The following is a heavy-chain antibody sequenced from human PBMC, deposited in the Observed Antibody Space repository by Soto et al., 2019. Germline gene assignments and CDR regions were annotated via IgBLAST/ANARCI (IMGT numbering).Heavy chain of an antibody. CDR3: ARDLPDDSLP. CDR1: GFPFSSYG. CDR2: ISNDGNYK. J-gene: IGHJ4*02. D-gene: IGHD3-22*01. Sequence: GGSLRLSCAASGFPFSSYGIHWVRQAPGKGLEWVSVISNDGNYKYYAESVKGRFTISRENSKNTLYLQLNSLRAEDTAVYYCARDLPDDSLPWGQGTPVTVSS. V-gene: IGHV3-30*03.